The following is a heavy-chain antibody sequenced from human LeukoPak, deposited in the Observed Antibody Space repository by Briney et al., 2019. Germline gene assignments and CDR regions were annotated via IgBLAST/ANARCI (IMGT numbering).Heavy chain of an antibody. CDR2: INPSGGST. CDR3: AREDSSGWYLYWFDP. V-gene: IGHV1-46*01. Sequence: ASVKVSCKASGYTFTSYYMHWVRQAPGQGLEWMGIINPSGGSTSYAQKFQGRVTMTRDTSISTAYMELSRLRSDDTAVYYCAREDSSGWYLYWFDPWGQGTLVTVSS. CDR1: GYTFTSYY. D-gene: IGHD6-19*01. J-gene: IGHJ5*02.